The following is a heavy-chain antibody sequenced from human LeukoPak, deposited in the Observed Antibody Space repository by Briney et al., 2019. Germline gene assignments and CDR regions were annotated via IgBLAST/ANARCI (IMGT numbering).Heavy chain of an antibody. CDR1: GGSISGYY. V-gene: IGHV4-59*01. D-gene: IGHD3-22*01. J-gene: IGHJ4*02. CDR3: ARVREITMIVRYFDY. CDR2: VYYSGST. Sequence: PSETLSLTCTVSGGSISGYYWSWIRQPPGRGLEWIGFVYYSGSTNYNPSLKSRVTISVDTSKNQFSLKLSSVTAADTAVYYCARVREITMIVRYFDYWGQGTLVTVSS.